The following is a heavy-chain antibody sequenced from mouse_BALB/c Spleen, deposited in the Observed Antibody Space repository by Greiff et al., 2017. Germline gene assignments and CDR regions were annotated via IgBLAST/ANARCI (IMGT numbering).Heavy chain of an antibody. CDR2: IWSGGST. CDR1: GFSLTSYG. Sequence: VKLVESGPGLVQPSQSLSITCTVSGFSLTSYGVHWVRQSPGKGLEWLGVIWSGGSTDYNAAFISRLSISKDNSKSQVFFKMNSLQANDTAIYYCARNGDDGYSYFDYWGQGTTLTVSS. J-gene: IGHJ2*01. D-gene: IGHD2-3*01. V-gene: IGHV2-2*02. CDR3: ARNGDDGYSYFDY.